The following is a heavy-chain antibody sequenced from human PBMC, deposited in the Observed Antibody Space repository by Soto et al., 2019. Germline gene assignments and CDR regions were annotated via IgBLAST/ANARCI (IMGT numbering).Heavy chain of an antibody. CDR1: GYTFSNFW. CDR2: IYPGDHET. D-gene: IGHD6-13*01. Sequence: PGESLKISCQCSGYTFSNFWIGCVRQLPGQGLEWMGIIYPGDHETRYSPSFLGKVTISAETSINTAYLQWSSLEASDSAFYFCARSPSSSPYFDFGGQGDLVTVSS. J-gene: IGHJ4*02. CDR3: ARSPSSSPYFDF. V-gene: IGHV5-51*01.